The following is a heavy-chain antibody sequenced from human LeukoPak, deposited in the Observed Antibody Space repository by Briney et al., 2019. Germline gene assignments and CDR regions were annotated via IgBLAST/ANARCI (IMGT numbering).Heavy chain of an antibody. V-gene: IGHV3-48*03. CDR2: IGRSGTTI. J-gene: IGHJ4*02. CDR3: AREDPITMILG. CDR1: GFTFSSYE. D-gene: IGHD3-22*01. Sequence: PGGSLRLSCAASGFTFSSYEMNWVRQAPGKGLEWVSYIGRSGTTIYYADSVKGRFTISRDNAKNSLYLQMNSLRAEDTAVYYCAREDPITMILGWGQGTLVTVSS.